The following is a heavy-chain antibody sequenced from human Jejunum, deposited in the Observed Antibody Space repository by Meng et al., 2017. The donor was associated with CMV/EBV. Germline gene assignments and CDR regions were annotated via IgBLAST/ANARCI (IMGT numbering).Heavy chain of an antibody. Sequence: CAASGFTFSSYSMNWVRQAPGKGLEWVSSIDDSSDYIYYADSVKGRFTISRDNAKNSLYLQMNSLRAEDTGVYFCASSSIWYLYYFDYWGQGTLVTAPQ. V-gene: IGHV3-21*01. CDR3: ASSSIWYLYYFDY. D-gene: IGHD6-13*01. CDR2: IDDSSDYI. J-gene: IGHJ4*02. CDR1: GFTFSSYS.